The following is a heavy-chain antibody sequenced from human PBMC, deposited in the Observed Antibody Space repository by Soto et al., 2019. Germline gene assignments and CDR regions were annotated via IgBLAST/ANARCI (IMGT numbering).Heavy chain of an antibody. CDR1: GFTFSGSA. D-gene: IGHD5-18*01. CDR3: TRQGVDTAMVGWDYYYMDV. J-gene: IGHJ6*03. Sequence: GGSLRLSCAASGFTFSGSAMHWVRQASGKGLEWVGRIRSKANSYATAYAASVKGRFTISRDDSKNTAYLQMNSLKTEDTAVYYCTRQGVDTAMVGWDYYYMDVWGKGTTVTVSS. V-gene: IGHV3-73*01. CDR2: IRSKANSYAT.